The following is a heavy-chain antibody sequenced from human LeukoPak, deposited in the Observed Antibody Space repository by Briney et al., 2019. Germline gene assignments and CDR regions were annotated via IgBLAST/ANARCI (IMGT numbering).Heavy chain of an antibody. CDR3: ASRRVLWFGESMGGSFDY. Sequence: GGSLRLSCAASGFTFSSYSMNWVRQAPGKGLEWVSSISSSSSYIYYADSVKGRFTISRDDAKNSLYLQMNSLRAEDTAVYYCASRRVLWFGESMGGSFDYWGQGTLVTVSS. J-gene: IGHJ4*02. CDR2: ISSSSSYI. V-gene: IGHV3-21*01. D-gene: IGHD3-10*01. CDR1: GFTFSSYS.